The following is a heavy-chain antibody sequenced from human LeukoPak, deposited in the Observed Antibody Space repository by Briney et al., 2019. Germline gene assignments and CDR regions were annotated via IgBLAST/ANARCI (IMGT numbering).Heavy chain of an antibody. Sequence: GASVKVSCKASGNTFNNYDINWVRQVSGQGLEWMGWMKPNSGDTGYARKFQGRVTVTRDTSTRTAYMELSGLTSEDTAIYYCARNLPERSHSDYWGQGTLVTVS. V-gene: IGHV1-8*02. CDR3: ARNLPERSHSDY. CDR2: MKPNSGDT. J-gene: IGHJ4*02. CDR1: GNTFNNYD. D-gene: IGHD5/OR15-5a*01.